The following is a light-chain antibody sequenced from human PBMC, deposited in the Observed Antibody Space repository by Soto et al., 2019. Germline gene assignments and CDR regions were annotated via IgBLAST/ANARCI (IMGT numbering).Light chain of an antibody. CDR1: QSVSSN. CDR2: GAS. Sequence: EIVMTQSPATLSVSPGERATLSCRASQSVSSNLAWYQQKPGQAPRLLIYGASTRATGIPARFSGSGSGTEFTLTISSLQSEDCAVYYCQQYNKWPLTVGGGTKVEI. V-gene: IGKV3-15*01. J-gene: IGKJ4*01. CDR3: QQYNKWPLT.